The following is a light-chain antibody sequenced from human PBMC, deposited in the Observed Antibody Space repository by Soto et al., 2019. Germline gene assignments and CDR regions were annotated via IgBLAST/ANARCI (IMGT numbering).Light chain of an antibody. CDR1: SSNIGITS. V-gene: IGLV1-51*02. Sequence: QSVLTQPPSVSAAPGQKVTISGSGSSSNIGITSVSWYQHLPETAPKLLIHEDYKRPSGIPDRFSGSKSGTSATLTITGHQTVDEADYYCGTWDSSLSADVFGPGTKVTVL. CDR2: EDY. CDR3: GTWDSSLSADV. J-gene: IGLJ1*01.